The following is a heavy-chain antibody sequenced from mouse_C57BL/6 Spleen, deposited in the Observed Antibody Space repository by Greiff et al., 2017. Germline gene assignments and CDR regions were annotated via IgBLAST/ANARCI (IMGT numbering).Heavy chain of an antibody. CDR2: IYPGDGDT. Sequence: QVQLQQSGAELVKPGASVKISCKASGYAFSSYWMNWVKQRPGKGLEWIGQIYPGDGDTNYNGKFKGKATLTADKSSSTAYMQLSSLTSEDSAVYFCARSRFYYDYEKDYAMDYWGQGTSVTVSS. J-gene: IGHJ4*01. V-gene: IGHV1-80*01. CDR3: ARSRFYYDYEKDYAMDY. D-gene: IGHD2-4*01. CDR1: GYAFSSYW.